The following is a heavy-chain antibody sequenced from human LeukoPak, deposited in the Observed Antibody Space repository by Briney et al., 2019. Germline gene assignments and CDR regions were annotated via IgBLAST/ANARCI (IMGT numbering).Heavy chain of an antibody. CDR2: NRYDGSNK. V-gene: IGHV3-30*02. CDR3: AKEKGEGYCTSTTCYTDALDI. Sequence: GGSLRLSCAASAFTFSSYGMHWVRQAPGKGLEWVAFNRYDGSNKYYADSVKGRFTISRDNSKNTHYLQMNSLTSEDTALYYCAKEKGEGYCTSTTCYTDALDIWGQGTMVTVSS. J-gene: IGHJ3*02. CDR1: AFTFSSYG. D-gene: IGHD2-2*02.